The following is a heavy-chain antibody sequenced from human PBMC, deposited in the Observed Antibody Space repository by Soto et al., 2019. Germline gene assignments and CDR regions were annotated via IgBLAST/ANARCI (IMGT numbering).Heavy chain of an antibody. J-gene: IGHJ6*02. CDR2: IYYSGST. D-gene: IGHD6-13*01. CDR1: GGSVSSGSYY. Sequence: TSETLSLTCTVSGGSVSSGSYYWSWIRQPPGKGLEWIGYIYYSGSTNCNPSLKSRVTISVDTSKNQFSLKLSSVTAADTAVYYCARGYSSSWPYYYYYGMDVWGQGTTVTVSS. CDR3: ARGYSSSWPYYYYYGMDV. V-gene: IGHV4-61*01.